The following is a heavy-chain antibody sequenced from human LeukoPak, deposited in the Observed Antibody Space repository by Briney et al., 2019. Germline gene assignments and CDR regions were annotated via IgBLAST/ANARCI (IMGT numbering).Heavy chain of an antibody. CDR3: ARGLGKVAVAGTLRWFDP. Sequence: SETLSLTCAVYGGSFSGYYWSWIRQPPGKGLEWIGEINHSGSTNYSPSLKSRVTISVDTSKNQFSLKLSSVTAADTAVYYRARGLGKVAVAGTLRWFDPWGQGTLVTVSS. CDR1: GGSFSGYY. J-gene: IGHJ5*02. CDR2: INHSGST. D-gene: IGHD6-19*01. V-gene: IGHV4-34*01.